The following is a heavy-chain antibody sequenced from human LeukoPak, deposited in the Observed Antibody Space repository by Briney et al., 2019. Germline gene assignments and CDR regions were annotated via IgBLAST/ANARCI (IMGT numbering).Heavy chain of an antibody. J-gene: IGHJ4*02. CDR3: ARLPYCSSTSCSWDY. CDR1: GYTFTGYY. V-gene: IGHV1-2*02. D-gene: IGHD2-2*01. Sequence: ASVKVSCQASGYTFTGYYMHWVRQAPGQGLEWMGWINPNSGGTNYAQKFQGRVTMTRDTSISTAYMELSRLRSDDTAVYYCARLPYCSSTSCSWDYWGQGTLVTVSS. CDR2: INPNSGGT.